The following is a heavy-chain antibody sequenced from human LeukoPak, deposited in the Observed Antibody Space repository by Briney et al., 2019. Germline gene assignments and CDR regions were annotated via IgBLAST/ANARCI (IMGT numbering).Heavy chain of an antibody. J-gene: IGHJ4*02. CDR2: MKQDGSEK. D-gene: IGHD6-19*01. V-gene: IGHV3-7*01. CDR1: GFTFSSYG. CDR3: ARDSGYNSGWPY. Sequence: GGSLRFSCAASGFTFSSYGMHWVRQAPGKGLEWVANMKQDGSEKYFMDSVRGRFTLSRDNAKNSLYLQMNSLRAEDTAVYYCARDSGYNSGWPYWGQGTLVTVSS.